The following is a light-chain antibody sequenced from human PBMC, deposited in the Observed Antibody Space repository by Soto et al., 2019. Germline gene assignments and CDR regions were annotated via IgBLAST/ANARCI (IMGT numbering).Light chain of an antibody. CDR2: RAS. V-gene: IGKV1-39*01. J-gene: IGKJ2*01. Sequence: DIRMTQSPSSLSASVGDRVTITCRASQSISTYLNWYQQKPGKAPKLLIYRASNLHDGVPSRFNGSGYGTELTITITNLKRADSETYHCQPGYSTPDTFGQGTKLEIK. CDR1: QSISTY. CDR3: QPGYSTPDT.